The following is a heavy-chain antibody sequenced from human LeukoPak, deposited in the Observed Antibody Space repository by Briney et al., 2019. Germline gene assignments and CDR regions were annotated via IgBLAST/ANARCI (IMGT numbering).Heavy chain of an antibody. J-gene: IGHJ3*02. CDR3: ARDFGCGGDTFSAFDI. Sequence: ASVRLSCKASGVTFSSYAISWVRQAPGQGLEWMGGIITIFGTANYAQTFQGRVTMTTDTSTSTAYMELRSLRSDDTAVYYCARDFGCGGDTFSAFDIWGQGTMVTVSS. CDR2: IITIFGTA. V-gene: IGHV1-69*05. CDR1: GVTFSSYA. D-gene: IGHD2-21*01.